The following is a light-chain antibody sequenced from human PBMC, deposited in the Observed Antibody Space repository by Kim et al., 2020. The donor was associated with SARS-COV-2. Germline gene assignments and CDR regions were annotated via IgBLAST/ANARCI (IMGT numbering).Light chain of an antibody. V-gene: IGKV3-11*01. CDR3: QQRSNWPPMIT. J-gene: IGKJ5*01. CDR1: QSVSSY. CDR2: DAS. Sequence: EIVLTQSPATLSLSPGERGTLSCRASQSVSSYLAWYQQKPGQAPRLLIYDASNRATGIPARFSGSGSGTDFTLTISSLEPEDFAVYYCQQRSNWPPMITFGQGTRLEIK.